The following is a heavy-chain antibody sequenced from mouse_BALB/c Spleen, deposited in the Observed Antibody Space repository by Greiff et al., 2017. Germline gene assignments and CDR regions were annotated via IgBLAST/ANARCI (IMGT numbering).Heavy chain of an antibody. CDR3: ARVSDGYYSWFAY. J-gene: IGHJ3*01. D-gene: IGHD2-3*01. Sequence: EVKLMESGGGLVQPGGSRKLSCAASGFTFSDYGMAWVRQAPGKGPEWVAFISNLAYSIYYADTVTGRFTISRENAKNTLYLEMSSLRSEDTAMYYCARVSDGYYSWFAYWGQGTLVTVSA. V-gene: IGHV5-15*02. CDR2: ISNLAYSI. CDR1: GFTFSDYG.